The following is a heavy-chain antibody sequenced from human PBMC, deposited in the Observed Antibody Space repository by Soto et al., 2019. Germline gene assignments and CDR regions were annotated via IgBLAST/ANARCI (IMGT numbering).Heavy chain of an antibody. CDR2: VSGSGGSS. Sequence: GGSLRLSCAASGFIFTNYALSWVRQAPGKGLEWVAGVSGSGGSSYYADSVKARFTVSRDNSRSTLYLQMSSLRAEDSAMYYCAKDADNDDYGVFDVWGQGTLVTVSS. D-gene: IGHD4-17*01. CDR3: AKDADNDDYGVFDV. J-gene: IGHJ3*01. V-gene: IGHV3-23*01. CDR1: GFIFTNYA.